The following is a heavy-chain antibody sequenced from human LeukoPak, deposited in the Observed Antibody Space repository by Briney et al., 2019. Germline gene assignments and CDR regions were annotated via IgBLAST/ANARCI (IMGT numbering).Heavy chain of an antibody. J-gene: IGHJ4*02. D-gene: IGHD6-6*01. CDR1: GFSFSSAD. CDR3: ATAPPGGNVVLDS. V-gene: IGHV3-13*01. Sequence: PGGSLRLSCAAAGFSFSSADMHWVRQSTGEGLEWVSANGTAGDTYYALSVKGRFTISRENAKNSLYLQMNNLRAEDTAVYYCATAPPGGNVVLDSWGQGTLVTVSS. CDR2: NGTAGDT.